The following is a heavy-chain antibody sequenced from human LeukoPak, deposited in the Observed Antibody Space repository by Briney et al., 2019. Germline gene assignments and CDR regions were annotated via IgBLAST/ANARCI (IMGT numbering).Heavy chain of an antibody. Sequence: GGSLRLSCAASGFTFSSYSMNWVRQAPGKGLEWVSSISSSSSYIYYADSVKGRFTISRDNAKNSLYLQMNSLRAEDTAVYYCARRHSSSWYCDYWGQGTLVTVSS. J-gene: IGHJ4*02. CDR3: ARRHSSSWYCDY. D-gene: IGHD6-13*01. CDR2: ISSSSSYI. V-gene: IGHV3-21*01. CDR1: GFTFSSYS.